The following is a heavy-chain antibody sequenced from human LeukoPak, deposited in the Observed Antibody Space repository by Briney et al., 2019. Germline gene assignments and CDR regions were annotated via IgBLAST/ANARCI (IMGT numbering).Heavy chain of an antibody. D-gene: IGHD1-26*01. CDR1: GYTFTSYG. CDR3: ARLGGSGSYQIFDY. J-gene: IGHJ4*02. Sequence: ASVKVSCKASGYTFTSYGISWVRQAPGQGLEWMGWISAYNGNTNYAQKFQGRVTMTRDTSTSTVYMELSSLRSEDTAVYYCARLGGSGSYQIFDYWGQGTLVTVSS. CDR2: ISAYNGNT. V-gene: IGHV1-18*01.